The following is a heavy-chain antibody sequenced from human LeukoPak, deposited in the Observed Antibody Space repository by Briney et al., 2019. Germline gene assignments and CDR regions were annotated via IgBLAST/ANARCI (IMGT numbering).Heavy chain of an antibody. J-gene: IGHJ4*02. CDR2: IRSKANSYAT. D-gene: IGHD6-6*01. V-gene: IGHV3-73*01. CDR1: GFTFSGSA. Sequence: GGSLRLSCAASGFTFSGSAMHWVRQASGKGLEWVGRIRSKANSYATAYAASVKGRLTISRDDSKNTAYLQMNSLKTEDTAVYYCTRRGDSSSHFDYWGQGTLVTVSS. CDR3: TRRGDSSSHFDY.